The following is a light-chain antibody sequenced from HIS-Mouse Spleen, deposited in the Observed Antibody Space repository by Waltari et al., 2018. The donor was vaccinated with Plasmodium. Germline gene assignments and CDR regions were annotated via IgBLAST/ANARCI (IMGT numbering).Light chain of an antibody. Sequence: EIVMTQSPATLSVSPGERATPSCRASQSVSSNLAWYQQKPGQAPRLLIYGASTRATGIPARCSGSGSGTEFTLTISSMQSEDVAVYYCQQYNNWPSFGPGTKVDIK. CDR2: GAS. V-gene: IGKV3-15*01. CDR1: QSVSSN. J-gene: IGKJ3*01. CDR3: QQYNNWPS.